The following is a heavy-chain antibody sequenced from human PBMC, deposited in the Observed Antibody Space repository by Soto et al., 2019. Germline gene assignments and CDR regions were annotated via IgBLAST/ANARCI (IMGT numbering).Heavy chain of an antibody. V-gene: IGHV3-23*01. CDR3: VKGNWGDY. J-gene: IGHJ4*02. CDR1: GFTFITYD. CDR2: SRGSDGST. Sequence: EVQLLESGGGSVQPGGSLRLSCAASGFTFITYDMTWVRQAPGKGLEWVSVSRGSDGSTYYADSVKGRFIISRDNSKNTVYLQMSSLRADDTAIYYCVKGNWGDYWAQGTLVTVSS. D-gene: IGHD7-27*01.